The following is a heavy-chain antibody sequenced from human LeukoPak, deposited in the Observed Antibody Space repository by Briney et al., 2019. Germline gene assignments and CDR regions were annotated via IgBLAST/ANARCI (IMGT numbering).Heavy chain of an antibody. V-gene: IGHV3-23*01. Sequence: GGSLRLSCAASGFSFTNYAMSWVRQAPARGPEWVSSLRGSGETFYAASVKGRCTLSRDDSRNTVYLLLNDSSGEEKAIDYFSRASWFSNTDAVWWGQGTQVTASS. CDR2: LRGSGET. J-gene: IGHJ4*02. D-gene: IGHD1/OR15-1a*01. CDR1: GFSFTNYA. CDR3: SRASWFSNTDAVW.